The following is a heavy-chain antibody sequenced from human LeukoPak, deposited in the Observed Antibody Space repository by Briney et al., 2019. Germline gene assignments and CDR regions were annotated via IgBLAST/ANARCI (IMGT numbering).Heavy chain of an antibody. Sequence: GGSLRLSCAASGFTFSSHGMNWVRQAPGKGLGWVSGITGSGANAYYADSVKGRFTISRDNSKNTLYLQMNSLRAEDTAVYYCASYCSSTSCYGGNFDYWGQGTLVTVSS. V-gene: IGHV3-23*01. J-gene: IGHJ4*02. CDR3: ASYCSSTSCYGGNFDY. D-gene: IGHD2-2*01. CDR2: ITGSGANA. CDR1: GFTFSSHG.